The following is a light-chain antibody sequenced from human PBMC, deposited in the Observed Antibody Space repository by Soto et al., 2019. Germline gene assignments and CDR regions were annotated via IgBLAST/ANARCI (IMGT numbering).Light chain of an antibody. J-gene: IGKJ1*01. CDR3: QQYGSSPRT. CDR2: GAS. Sequence: EIVLTQSPGTLSFSPGEIATLSFRASQSVSSRSLALYQQKPGQAPRLLISGASSRAADIPDRFSGSGSGTDFTLTINRLEPEDFAVYYCQQYGSSPRTFGQGTKVDIK. V-gene: IGKV3-20*01. CDR1: QSVSSRS.